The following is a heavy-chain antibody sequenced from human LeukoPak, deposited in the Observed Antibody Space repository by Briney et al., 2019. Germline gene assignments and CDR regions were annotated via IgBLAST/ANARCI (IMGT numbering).Heavy chain of an antibody. CDR1: GFTFDDYT. V-gene: IGHV3-43*01. CDR3: AKDLGDSSGYHDAFDI. CDR2: ISWVGGRT. J-gene: IGHJ3*02. Sequence: TGGSLRLSCAASGFTFDDYTIHWVRHAPEKGLEWVSLISWVGGRTYYADSVKGRFTISRDKSTNSLYLQMNSLRIEDTALYYCAKDLGDSSGYHDAFDIWGQGTMVTVSS. D-gene: IGHD3-22*01.